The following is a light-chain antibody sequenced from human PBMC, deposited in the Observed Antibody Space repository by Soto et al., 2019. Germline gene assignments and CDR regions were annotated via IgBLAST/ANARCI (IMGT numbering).Light chain of an antibody. V-gene: IGKV3-20*01. CDR3: QQYGRSLT. J-gene: IGKJ4*01. Sequence: EIVLTQSPGTLSLSPGERATLSCRASQSVNNNYLAWYQQKRGQAPRLLVYGASTRATGIPDRFSGSVSGTDFTLTISSLEPEDFAVYYCQQYGRSLTFGGGTKVEIK. CDR2: GAS. CDR1: QSVNNNY.